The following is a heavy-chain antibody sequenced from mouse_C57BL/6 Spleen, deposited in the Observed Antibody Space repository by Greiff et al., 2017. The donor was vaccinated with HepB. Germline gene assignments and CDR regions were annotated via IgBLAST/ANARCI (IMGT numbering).Heavy chain of an antibody. J-gene: IGHJ4*01. CDR1: GYAFSSYW. V-gene: IGHV1-80*01. CDR3: ARGVLRGAMDY. CDR2: IYPGDGDT. Sequence: VQLQQSGAELVKPGASVKISCKASGYAFSSYWMNWVKQRPGKGLEWIGQIYPGDGDTNYNGKFKGKATLTADKSSSTAYMQLSSLTSEDSAVYFCARGVLRGAMDYWGQGTSVTVSS. D-gene: IGHD1-1*01.